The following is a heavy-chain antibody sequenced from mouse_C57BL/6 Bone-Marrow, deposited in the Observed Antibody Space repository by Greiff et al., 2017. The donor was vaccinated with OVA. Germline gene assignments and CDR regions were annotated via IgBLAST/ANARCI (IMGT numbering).Heavy chain of an antibody. CDR3: ARHYRTWFAY. CDR2: LDHSASYT. V-gene: IGHV1-50*01. CDR1: GYTFTSYW. D-gene: IGHD1-1*02. J-gene: IGHJ3*01. Sequence: VQLQQPGAELVQPGASVKLSCKASGYTFTSYWMQWVKQRPGQGLEWIGELDHSASYTNYNQKFKGKATLTVDTSSITAYMQLSSLTSRDSAFYYCARHYRTWFAYWGQGTLVTVSA.